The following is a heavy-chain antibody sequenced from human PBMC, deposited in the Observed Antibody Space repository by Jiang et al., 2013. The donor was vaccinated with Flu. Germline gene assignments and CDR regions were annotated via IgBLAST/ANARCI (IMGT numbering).Heavy chain of an antibody. CDR3: VNWQAGVPY. V-gene: IGHV3-72*01. Sequence: VQLVESGGGSVQPGESLRLSCAASGFTFSDHDFDWVRQTPGKGLGWVGRSKNKPQKYASQYAASVEGRFSISRDVSNRFLYLRMNNLKTEDTAVYYCVNWQAGVPYWGQGTEVTVSS. J-gene: IGHJ4*02. D-gene: IGHD3-10*01. CDR2: SKNKPQKYAS. CDR1: GFTFSDHD.